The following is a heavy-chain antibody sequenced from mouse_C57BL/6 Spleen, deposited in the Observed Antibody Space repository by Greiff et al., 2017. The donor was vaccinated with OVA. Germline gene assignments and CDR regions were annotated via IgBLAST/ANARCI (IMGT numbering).Heavy chain of an antibody. J-gene: IGHJ4*01. CDR3: ARWDYGSSYGAMDY. V-gene: IGHV3-6*01. CDR1: GYSITSGYY. CDR2: ISYDGSN. D-gene: IGHD1-1*01. Sequence: EVKLQESGPGLVKPSQSLSLTCSVTGYSITSGYYWNWIRQFPGNKLEWMGYISYDGSNNYNPSLKNRISITRDTSKNQFFLKLNSVTTEDTATYYCARWDYGSSYGAMDYWGQGTSVTVSS.